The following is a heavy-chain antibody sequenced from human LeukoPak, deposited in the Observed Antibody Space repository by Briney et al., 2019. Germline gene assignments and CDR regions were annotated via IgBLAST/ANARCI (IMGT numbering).Heavy chain of an antibody. D-gene: IGHD4-17*01. Sequence: SPTLSLTCTVSGGSISSGAYYWSRIHQHPGKGLEWIGYIYYSGSTYSNPSLKSRVTISVDTTKNQFSLKLSSVTAADTAVYYCARATTVTTPADCWGQGTLVTVSS. CDR2: IYYSGST. V-gene: IGHV4-31*03. CDR3: ARATTVTTPADC. J-gene: IGHJ4*02. CDR1: GGSISSGAYY.